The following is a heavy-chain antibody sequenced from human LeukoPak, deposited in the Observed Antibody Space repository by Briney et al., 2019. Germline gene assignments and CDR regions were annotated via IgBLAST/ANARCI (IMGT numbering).Heavy chain of an antibody. CDR2: ISAYNGNT. V-gene: IGHV1-18*04. J-gene: IGHJ5*02. D-gene: IGHD3-3*01. CDR1: GYTFTSYY. Sequence: ASVKVSCKASGYTFTSYYMHWVRQAPGQGLEWMGWISAYNGNTNYAQKLQGRVTMTTDTSTSTAYMELRSLRSDDTAVYYCARGDDFQFGGNWFDPWGQGTLVTVSS. CDR3: ARGDDFQFGGNWFDP.